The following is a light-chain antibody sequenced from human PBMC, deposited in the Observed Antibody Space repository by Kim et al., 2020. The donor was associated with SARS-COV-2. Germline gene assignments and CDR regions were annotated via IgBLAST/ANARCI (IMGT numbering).Light chain of an antibody. J-gene: IGLJ2*01. CDR3: QAWDSSTFHVV. Sequence: SPGQTASITCSGDKLGDKYACWYQQKPGQSPVLVIYQDSKRPSGIPERFSGSNSGNTATLTISGTQAMDEADYYCQAWDSSTFHVVFGGGTQLTVL. CDR2: QDS. V-gene: IGLV3-1*01. CDR1: KLGDKY.